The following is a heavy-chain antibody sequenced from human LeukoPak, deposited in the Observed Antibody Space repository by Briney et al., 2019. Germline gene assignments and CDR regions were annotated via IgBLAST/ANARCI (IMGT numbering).Heavy chain of an antibody. J-gene: IGHJ6*03. D-gene: IGHD3-10*01. CDR1: GFTFDDYG. V-gene: IGHV3-20*04. CDR2: INWNGGST. Sequence: GALRLSCAASGFTFDDYGLSWVRQAPGKGLEWVSTINWNGGSTGYADSVKGRFTISRDNAKNSLYLQMNSLRAEDTALYYCARGRRITMLRGVIGLKYYMDVWGKGTTVTMSS. CDR3: ARGRRITMLRGVIGLKYYMDV.